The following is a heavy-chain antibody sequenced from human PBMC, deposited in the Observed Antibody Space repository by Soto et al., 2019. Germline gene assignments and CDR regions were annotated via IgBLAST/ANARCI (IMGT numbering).Heavy chain of an antibody. CDR2: IRKDGSQD. J-gene: IGHJ3*02. CDR1: GFSFGSDW. Sequence: DVQLTESGGGLVQPGGSLRLSCGASGFSFGSDWMAWVRQAPGKGLEWVANIRKDGSQDHYADSVRGRFSVSRDNAKDSLYLQMNSLRLEDTAVYYCTRDANYRDDSAYYDVFDIWGQGTMVTVSS. CDR3: TRDANYRDDSAYYDVFDI. D-gene: IGHD3-16*01. V-gene: IGHV3-7*05.